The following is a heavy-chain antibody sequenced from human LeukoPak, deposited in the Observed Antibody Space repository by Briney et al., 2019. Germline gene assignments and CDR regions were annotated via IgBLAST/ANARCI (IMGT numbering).Heavy chain of an antibody. Sequence: SETLSLTCTVSGDSISSSYWTWIRQPPGKGLEWIGYIHYSGSTNANPSLKSRVTILVDKSKNQFSLRLSSVTAADTAVYYCVKGVIRFDYWGQGTLVTVSS. CDR2: IHYSGST. V-gene: IGHV4-59*01. CDR1: GDSISSSY. D-gene: IGHD3-16*02. CDR3: VKGVIRFDY. J-gene: IGHJ4*02.